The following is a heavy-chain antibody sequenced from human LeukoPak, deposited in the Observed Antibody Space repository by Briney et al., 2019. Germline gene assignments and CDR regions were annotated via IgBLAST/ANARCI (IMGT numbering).Heavy chain of an antibody. CDR1: GFTFSDYY. CDR2: ISSSGSTI. J-gene: IGHJ3*02. CDR3: ARADYYDSSGYYRDAFDI. V-gene: IGHV3-11*01. D-gene: IGHD3-22*01. Sequence: GGSLRLSCAASGFTFSDYYMSWIRQAPGKGLEWVPYISSSGSTIYYADSGKGRFTISRDNANNSLYLQMNSLRAEDTAVYYCARADYYDSSGYYRDAFDIGGQGTMLTVSS.